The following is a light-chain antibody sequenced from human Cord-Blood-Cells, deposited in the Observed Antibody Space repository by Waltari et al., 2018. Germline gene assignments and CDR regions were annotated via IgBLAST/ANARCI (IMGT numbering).Light chain of an antibody. CDR3: QHSYSTLT. V-gene: IGKV1-39*01. CDR1: QSISSY. Sequence: DIQMTQSPSSLSASVGDRVTITCRASQSISSYLNWYQQKPGKAPKLLIYAASSLQSGVSTMFSGSGCGTYFTLTISILQPEDFATYYCQHSYSTLTFGGGTKVEIK. J-gene: IGKJ4*01. CDR2: AAS.